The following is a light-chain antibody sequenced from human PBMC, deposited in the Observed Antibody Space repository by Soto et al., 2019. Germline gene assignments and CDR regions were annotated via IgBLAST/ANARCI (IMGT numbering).Light chain of an antibody. CDR3: CSYAGSSTYV. Sequence: QSALTQPASVSGSPGQSIIISCTGTNRDVGTYSLVSWYQQYPGKAPKLMVYEGSKRPSGISNRFSGSKSGNTASLTISGLQAEDEADYYCCSYAGSSTYVFGSGTKLTVL. V-gene: IGLV2-23*01. CDR1: NRDVGTYSL. CDR2: EGS. J-gene: IGLJ1*01.